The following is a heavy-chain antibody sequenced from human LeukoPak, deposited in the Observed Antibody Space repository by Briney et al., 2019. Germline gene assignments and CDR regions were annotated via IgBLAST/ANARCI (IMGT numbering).Heavy chain of an antibody. CDR2: INSNSGGT. Sequence: ASVKVSCKASGYMFTSYAISWVRQAPGQGLEWMGWINSNSGGTNYAQKFQGRVTMTRDTSISTAYMELSRLRSDDTAVYYCAREPDGSGSYSFDYWGQGTLVTVSS. V-gene: IGHV1-2*02. J-gene: IGHJ4*02. CDR3: AREPDGSGSYSFDY. CDR1: GYMFTSYA. D-gene: IGHD3-10*01.